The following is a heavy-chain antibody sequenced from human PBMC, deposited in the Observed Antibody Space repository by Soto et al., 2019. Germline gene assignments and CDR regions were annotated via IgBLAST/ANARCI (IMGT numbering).Heavy chain of an antibody. V-gene: IGHV3-48*02. CDR2: ISGSSDTI. Sequence: EVQLVESGGGLVQRGGSLRLSCAASGLSLGTYSLNWVRQAPRKGLEWVSYISGSSDTIYYADSVKGRFTISRDDAKNSLYLQMNSPRDYDTAVYFCARVFDLQYGMDVWGQVTTVTVSS. J-gene: IGHJ6*02. D-gene: IGHD3-10*02. CDR1: GLSLGTYS. CDR3: ARVFDLQYGMDV.